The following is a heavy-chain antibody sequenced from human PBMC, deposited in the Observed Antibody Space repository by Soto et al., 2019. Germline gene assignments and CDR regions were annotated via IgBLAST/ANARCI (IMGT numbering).Heavy chain of an antibody. CDR1: GYTFTSYA. Sequence: ASVKVSCKASGYTFTSYAMHWVRQAPGQRLEWMGWINAGNGNTKYSQKFQGRVTITRDTSASTAYMELSSLRSEDTAVYYCAVGSLYGSGGSCYSDDAFEIWGQGTMVTVSS. V-gene: IGHV1-3*01. CDR3: AVGSLYGSGGSCYSDDAFEI. D-gene: IGHD2-15*01. CDR2: INAGNGNT. J-gene: IGHJ3*02.